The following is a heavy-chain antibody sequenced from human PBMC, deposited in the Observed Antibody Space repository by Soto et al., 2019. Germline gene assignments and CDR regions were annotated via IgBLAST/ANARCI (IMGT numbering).Heavy chain of an antibody. CDR3: ARVRSGASGDYIGIDV. V-gene: IGHV3-7*05. CDR1: GFTFRSYW. J-gene: IGHJ6*02. D-gene: IGHD3-10*01. Sequence: AGGSLRLSCAASGFTFRSYWMSWVRQAAGKGLEWVANINKDGSEQYYVDSVKGRFTISRDNAKNSLYLQMNSLRAEDTAVYYCARVRSGASGDYIGIDVWGQGPTVTVS. CDR2: INKDGSEQ.